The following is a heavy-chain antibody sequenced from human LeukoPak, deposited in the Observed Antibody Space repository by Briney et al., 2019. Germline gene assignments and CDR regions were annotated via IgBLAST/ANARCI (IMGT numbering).Heavy chain of an antibody. D-gene: IGHD1-1*01. CDR2: INQDGSEK. CDR3: VRGWKQLWS. Sequence: GGSLRLSCAASGFTFSSYWMNWVRQAPGTGLAWVANINQDGSEKYYVDSVKGRFTIARDNAKNSLFLQMNSLRDGDTAVYYCVRGWKQLWSWGQGNLVTVSS. J-gene: IGHJ5*02. V-gene: IGHV3-7*01. CDR1: GFTFSSYW.